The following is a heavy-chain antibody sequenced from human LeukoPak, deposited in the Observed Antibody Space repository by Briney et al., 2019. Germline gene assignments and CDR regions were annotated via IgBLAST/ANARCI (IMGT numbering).Heavy chain of an antibody. J-gene: IGHJ6*02. D-gene: IGHD5-18*01. V-gene: IGHV4-39*01. CDR3: TRLPQGGFSYGPLDV. Sequence: PSEPLSLTCTVSGGSISSGFYWGWIRQPPGKGLEWIGYINYSGSTYYKPSLKSRVTISVDTSKNQFSLKLTSVTAADTAVYYCTRLPQGGFSYGPLDVWGQGTTVTVSS. CDR1: GGSISSGFY. CDR2: INYSGST.